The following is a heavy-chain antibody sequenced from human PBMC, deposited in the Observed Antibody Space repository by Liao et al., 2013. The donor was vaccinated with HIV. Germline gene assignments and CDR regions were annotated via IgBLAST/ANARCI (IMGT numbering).Heavy chain of an antibody. CDR3: ARVGGPQLRGAYRALDY. Sequence: QVQLQESGPGLVKASQTLSLTCTVSAGSISSGGYYWTWIRQSPGEGLEWIAEINRHARANYNPYLQSRTTISVDTSRNQFSLTLASVTAADTAVYFCARVGGPQLRGAYRALDYWGQGTQVSVSS. J-gene: IGHJ4*02. D-gene: IGHD1-14*01. V-gene: IGHV4-30-4*01. CDR1: AGSISSGGYY. CDR2: INRHARA.